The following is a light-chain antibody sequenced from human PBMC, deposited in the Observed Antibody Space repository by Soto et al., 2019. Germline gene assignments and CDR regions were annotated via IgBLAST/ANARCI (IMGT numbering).Light chain of an antibody. CDR3: SSYTSSNTLV. CDR2: EVS. CDR1: SSDVGAYNY. J-gene: IGLJ2*01. V-gene: IGLV2-14*01. Sequence: QSVLTQPASVSGSPGQSITISCTGTSSDVGAYNYVSWYQQHPGKAPKLMIFEVSDRPSEVSNRFSGSKSGNTASLTISGLQAEDEADYYCSSYTSSNTLVFGGGTKLTVL.